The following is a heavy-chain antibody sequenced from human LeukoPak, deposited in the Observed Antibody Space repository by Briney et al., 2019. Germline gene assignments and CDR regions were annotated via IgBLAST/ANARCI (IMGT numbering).Heavy chain of an antibody. CDR2: INHSGST. CDR3: ARLTPEYDFWSGYQYYFDY. D-gene: IGHD3-3*01. J-gene: IGHJ4*02. Sequence: KPSETLSLTCTVSGYSISSGYYWGWIRQPPGKGLEWIGEINHSGSTNYNPSHKSRVTISVDTSKNQFSLKLSSVTAADTAVYYCARLTPEYDFWSGYQYYFDYWGQGTLVTVSS. CDR1: GYSISSGYY. V-gene: IGHV4-38-2*02.